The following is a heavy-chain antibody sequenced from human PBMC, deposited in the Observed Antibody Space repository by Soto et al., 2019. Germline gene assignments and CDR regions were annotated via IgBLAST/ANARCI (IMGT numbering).Heavy chain of an antibody. J-gene: IGHJ4*02. D-gene: IGHD6-19*01. V-gene: IGHV3-23*01. CDR2: ISGSGGST. CDR3: AKGKRVPKNFIAVGGTLDY. CDR1: GFTFSSYA. Sequence: EVQLLESGGGLVQPGGSLRLSCAASGFTFSSYAMSWVRQAPGKGLEWVSAISGSGGSTYYADSVKGRFTISRDNSMNTLYLQMKSLRAEDTAVYYCAKGKRVPKNFIAVGGTLDYWGQGTLVTVSS.